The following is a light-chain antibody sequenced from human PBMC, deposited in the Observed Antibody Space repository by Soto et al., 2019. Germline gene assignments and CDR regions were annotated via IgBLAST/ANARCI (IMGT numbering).Light chain of an antibody. Sequence: DIQMTQSPSSLSASVGDRVTITCQASQDISNFLNWYQQKPGKAPKLLIYDASNLETGVPSRFSGRGSGTDFTFTSSSLQPEDIATYYCQQYDSLSLTFGGGTKVEIK. CDR2: DAS. CDR1: QDISNF. J-gene: IGKJ4*01. V-gene: IGKV1-33*01. CDR3: QQYDSLSLT.